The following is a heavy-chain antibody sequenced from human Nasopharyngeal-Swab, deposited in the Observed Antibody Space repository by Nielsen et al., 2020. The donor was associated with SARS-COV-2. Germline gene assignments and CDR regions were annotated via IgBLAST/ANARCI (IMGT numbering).Heavy chain of an antibody. V-gene: IGHV4-39*07. D-gene: IGHD2-2*01. CDR2: IYYSGST. Sequence: GSLRLSCTVSGGSISSSSYYWGWLRQPPGKGLERIGSIYYSGSTYYNPSLKSRVTISVDTSKNQFSLKLGSVTAADTAVYYCARDAGGYCSSTSCYAIPIWGQGTLVTVSS. CDR1: GGSISSSSYY. J-gene: IGHJ4*02. CDR3: ARDAGGYCSSTSCYAIPI.